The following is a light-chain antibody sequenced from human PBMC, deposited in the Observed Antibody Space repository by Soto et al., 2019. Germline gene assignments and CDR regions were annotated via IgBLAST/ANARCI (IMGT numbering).Light chain of an antibody. Sequence: QSALTQPPSASGSPGQSVTISCTGTSRDVGGHDYVSWYQQHPGKAPKHMIYELSKRPSGVPDRFSGSKSGNTASLTVSGLQAEDEADYYCSSYVTGNSLIFGGGTKLTVL. V-gene: IGLV2-8*01. CDR1: SRDVGGHDY. CDR3: SSYVTGNSLI. J-gene: IGLJ2*01. CDR2: ELS.